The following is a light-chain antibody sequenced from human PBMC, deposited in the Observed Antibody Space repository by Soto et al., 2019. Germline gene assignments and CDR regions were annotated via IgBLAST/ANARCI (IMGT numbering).Light chain of an antibody. CDR1: TSNIASNA. CDR2: SDN. V-gene: IGLV1-44*01. J-gene: IGLJ1*01. CDR3: ETWADSLKTYV. Sequence: QSVLTQPPSASGTPGQRVTISCSGSTSNIASNAINWFQQLPGTAPKLLIYSDNHRPSGVPDRFSGSKSGTSASLAISGLQSEDEADYYCETWADSLKTYVFGTGTKVTVL.